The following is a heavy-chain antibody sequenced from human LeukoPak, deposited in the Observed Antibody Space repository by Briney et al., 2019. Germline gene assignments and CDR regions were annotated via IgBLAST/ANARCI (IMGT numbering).Heavy chain of an antibody. J-gene: IGHJ3*02. V-gene: IGHV4-59*11. CDR1: GASISGHY. Sequence: SETLSLTCTVSGASISGHYLTWLRQPPGKGLEWIGYISHIGSTNYNPSLKSRVTISVDTSNNQFSLKLTSVTAADRAVYYCARDRISINALDMLVQGTMVTVSS. CDR3: ARDRISINALDM. D-gene: IGHD1-14*01. CDR2: ISHIGST.